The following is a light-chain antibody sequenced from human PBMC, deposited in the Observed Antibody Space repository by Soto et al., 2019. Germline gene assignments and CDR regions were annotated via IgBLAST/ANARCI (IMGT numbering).Light chain of an antibody. J-gene: IGLJ2*01. CDR3: SSYTSSSTVI. CDR2: DVR. V-gene: IGLV2-14*03. Sequence: QSVLTQPASVSGSPGQSITISCTGTSSDVGGYNFVSWYQQHPGKAPKFIIYDVRNRPSGVSNRFSGSRSGNTASLTISGLQAEDEADYYRSSYTSSSTVIFGGGTQLTVL. CDR1: SSDVGGYNF.